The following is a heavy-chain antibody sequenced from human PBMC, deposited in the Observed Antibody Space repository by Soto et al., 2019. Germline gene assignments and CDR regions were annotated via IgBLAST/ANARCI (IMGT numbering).Heavy chain of an antibody. CDR3: TRSTQYSASLEFDF. CDR1: GYTFTDYF. D-gene: IGHD5-12*01. J-gene: IGHJ4*02. CDR2: INPDNGGT. V-gene: IGHV1-2*02. Sequence: ASVKVSCKASGYTFTDYFIHWVRQAPGQGLEWMGWINPDNGGTVYAQNFQGRLTMARDTPVATVYMELSGLRSGDTAVYYCTRSTQYSASLEFDFRGKGTRVTVSS.